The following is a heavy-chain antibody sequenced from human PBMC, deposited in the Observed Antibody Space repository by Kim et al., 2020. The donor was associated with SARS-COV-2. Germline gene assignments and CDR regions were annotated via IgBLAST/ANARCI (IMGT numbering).Heavy chain of an antibody. J-gene: IGHJ4*02. V-gene: IGHV4-4*07. CDR2: IYDSGTT. CDR3: ARDWRRDVYNYFHDY. D-gene: IGHD1-1*01. CDR1: GGSISRDF. Sequence: SETLSLTCTVSGGSISRDFWSWIRQSAGKGLEWIGRIYDSGTTHYNPHLKSRVVMSRDLSKNQFFLNLSAVTAADTALYYCARDWRRDVYNYFHDYWGQGILVTVSS.